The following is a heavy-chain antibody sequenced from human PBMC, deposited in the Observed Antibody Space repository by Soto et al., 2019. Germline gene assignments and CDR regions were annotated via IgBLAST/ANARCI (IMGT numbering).Heavy chain of an antibody. CDR2: IYHSGST. V-gene: IGHV4-30-2*01. D-gene: IGHD7-27*01. CDR1: GGSISSGGYS. J-gene: IGHJ4*02. CDR3: ARAPSAGDYFDY. Sequence: SETLSLTCAVSGGSISSGGYSWSWIRQPPGKGLEWIGYIYHSGSTYYNPSLKSRVTISVDRSKNQFSLKLSSVTAADTAVYYCARAPSAGDYFDYWGQGTLVTVSS.